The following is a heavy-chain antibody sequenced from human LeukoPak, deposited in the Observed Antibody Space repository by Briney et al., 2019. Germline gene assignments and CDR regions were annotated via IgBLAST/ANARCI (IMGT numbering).Heavy chain of an antibody. CDR1: GFTFSSYA. V-gene: IGHV3-23*01. D-gene: IGHD1-26*01. CDR3: AKDMKRWKLLGGGAFDI. J-gene: IGHJ3*02. Sequence: PGGSLRLSCAASGFTFSSYAMSWVRQAPGKGLEWVSAISGSGGSTYYADSVKGRFTISRDNSKNTLYLQMNSLRAEDTAVYYCAKDMKRWKLLGGGAFDIWGQGTMVTVSS. CDR2: ISGSGGST.